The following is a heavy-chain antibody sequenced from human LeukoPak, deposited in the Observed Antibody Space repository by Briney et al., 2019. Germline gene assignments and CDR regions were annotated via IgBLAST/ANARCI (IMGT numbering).Heavy chain of an antibody. D-gene: IGHD2-8*02. V-gene: IGHV1-69*13. CDR3: ARGTGDTGGYYYVY. J-gene: IGHJ4*02. Sequence: SVKVSCKASGGTFSSYAFSWVRQAPGQGLEWMGGIIPIVGTTNYAQKFQGRVTITADESTSTVYMDLSSLRSEDSAVYYCARGTGDTGGYYYVYWGQGTLVTVSS. CDR1: GGTFSSYA. CDR2: IIPIVGTT.